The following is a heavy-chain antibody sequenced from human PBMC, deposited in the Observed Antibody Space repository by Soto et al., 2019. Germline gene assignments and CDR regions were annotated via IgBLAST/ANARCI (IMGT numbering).Heavy chain of an antibody. CDR1: GFTFSSYA. CDR3: AKGRPDYYDSSGYDH. J-gene: IGHJ4*02. D-gene: IGHD3-22*01. Sequence: GGSLRLFCAASGFTFSSYAMSWIRQAPGKGLEWVSAISGSGGSTYYADSVKGRFTISRDNSKNTLYLQMNSPRAEDTAVYYCAKGRPDYYDSSGYDHWGQGTLVTVSS. V-gene: IGHV3-23*01. CDR2: ISGSGGST.